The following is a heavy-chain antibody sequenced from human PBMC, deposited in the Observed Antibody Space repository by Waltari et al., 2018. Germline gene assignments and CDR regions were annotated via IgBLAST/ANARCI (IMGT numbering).Heavy chain of an antibody. CDR3: AXXYSXXWYGXFDX. Sequence: EVQLVQSGAEVKKPGESLKISCKGSAYSFTSYWIGWVRQMPGKGLELMGIIYPGDSDTRYSPSFQGQVTISADKSITTAYLKWSSLKASDTAMYYCAXXYSXXWYGXFDXWGQRTLVTVSS. J-gene: IGHJ4*02. CDR2: IYPGDSDT. D-gene: IGHD6-13*01. CDR1: AYSFTSYW. V-gene: IGHV5-51*03.